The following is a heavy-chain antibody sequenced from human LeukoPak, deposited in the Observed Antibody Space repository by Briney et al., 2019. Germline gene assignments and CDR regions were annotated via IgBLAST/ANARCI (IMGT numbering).Heavy chain of an antibody. Sequence: GGSLRLSCVASGFTFTSHGMNWVRQAPGKALEWVSSITSSSTYIFYADSVKGRFTISRDNAKNSLYLQMNSLGPEDTAVYYCARDPYSGNYGNYYYYYMDVWGKGTTVTISS. J-gene: IGHJ6*03. CDR3: ARDPYSGNYGNYYYYYMDV. D-gene: IGHD1-26*01. CDR2: ITSSSTYI. V-gene: IGHV3-21*01. CDR1: GFTFTSHG.